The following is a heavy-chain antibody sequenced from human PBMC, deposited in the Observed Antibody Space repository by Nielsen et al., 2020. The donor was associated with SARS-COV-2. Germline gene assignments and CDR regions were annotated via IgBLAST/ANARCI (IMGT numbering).Heavy chain of an antibody. CDR1: GFTFSVCS. J-gene: IGHJ3*02. D-gene: IGHD6-13*01. V-gene: IGHV3-73*01. CDR3: TRVNPSSGSWFDAFDI. Sequence: GVLKISCAASGFTFSVCSINWVRQASGKGLEWLGRMKNKDNDYATTYGASVKGRFKISRDDSKNTAYLQMNSLKTEDSALYFCTRVNPSSGSWFDAFDIWGQGTMVTVSS. CDR2: MKNKDNDYAT.